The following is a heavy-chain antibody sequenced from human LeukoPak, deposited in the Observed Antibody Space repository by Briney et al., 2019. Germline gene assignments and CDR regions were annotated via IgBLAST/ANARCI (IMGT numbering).Heavy chain of an antibody. V-gene: IGHV1-46*01. D-gene: IGHD5-18*01. J-gene: IGHJ5*02. CDR1: GFTFTSYG. Sequence: ASVKVSCKASGFTFTSYGISWVRQAPGQGLEWMGIINPSGGSTSYAQKFQGRVTMTRDMSTSTVYMELSSLRSEDTAVYYCARRFRYSYGFDPWGQGTLVTVSS. CDR2: INPSGGST. CDR3: ARRFRYSYGFDP.